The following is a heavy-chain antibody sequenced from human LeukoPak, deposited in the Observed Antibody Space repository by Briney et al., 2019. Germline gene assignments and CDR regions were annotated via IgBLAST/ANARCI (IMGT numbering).Heavy chain of an antibody. D-gene: IGHD5-12*01. V-gene: IGHV3-9*01. CDR1: GFTFDDYA. CDR3: ARDRAEGGYSGYSYLYYFDY. J-gene: IGHJ4*02. Sequence: GGSLRLSCAASGFTFDDYAMHWVRQAPGKGLEWVSGISWNSGSIGYADSVKGRFTISRDNAKNSLYLQMNSLRAEDTAVYYCARDRAEGGYSGYSYLYYFDYWGQGTLVTVSS. CDR2: ISWNSGSI.